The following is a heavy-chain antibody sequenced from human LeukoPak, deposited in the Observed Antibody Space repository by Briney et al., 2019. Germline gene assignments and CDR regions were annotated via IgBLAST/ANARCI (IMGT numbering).Heavy chain of an antibody. CDR2: ISSSSSYI. Sequence: GGSLRLSCAASGFTFSSYSMNWVRQAPGKGLEWVSSISSSSSYIYYADSVKGRFTISRDNAKNSLYLQMNSLRAEDTAVYYCARDQGVVVPAAMYYYYYMDVWGKGTTVTVSS. V-gene: IGHV3-21*01. CDR1: GFTFSSYS. D-gene: IGHD2-2*01. J-gene: IGHJ6*03. CDR3: ARDQGVVVPAAMYYYYYMDV.